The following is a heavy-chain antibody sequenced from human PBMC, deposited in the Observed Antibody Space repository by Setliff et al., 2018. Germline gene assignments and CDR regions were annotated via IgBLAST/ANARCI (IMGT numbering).Heavy chain of an antibody. Sequence: SETLSLTCSVSGASITTYYWHWIRQPPGKGLEWIGFIDNRGTTNYNPALKSRVTISTDASKNHFALTLTSMTAADTAVYYCARDPLAASGTIYYGLDVWG. V-gene: IGHV4-59*01. CDR2: IDNRGTT. D-gene: IGHD6-13*01. J-gene: IGHJ6*01. CDR3: ARDPLAASGTIYYGLDV. CDR1: GASITTYY.